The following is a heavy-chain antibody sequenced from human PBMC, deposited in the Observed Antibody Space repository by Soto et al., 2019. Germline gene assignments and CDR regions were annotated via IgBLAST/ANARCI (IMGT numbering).Heavy chain of an antibody. CDR1: GGSISSGDYY. J-gene: IGHJ4*02. CDR3: ARAGIAADALGY. CDR2: IYYSGST. V-gene: IGHV4-30-4*01. Sequence: SETLCLTCTVSGGSISSGDYYWSWIRQPPGKGLEWIGYIYYSGSTYYNPSLKSRVTISVDTSKNQFSLKLSSVTAADTAVYYCARAGIAADALGYWGQGTLVTVSS. D-gene: IGHD6-13*01.